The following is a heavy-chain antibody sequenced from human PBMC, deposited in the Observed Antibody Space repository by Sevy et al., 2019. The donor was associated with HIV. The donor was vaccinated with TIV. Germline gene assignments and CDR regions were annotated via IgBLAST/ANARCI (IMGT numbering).Heavy chain of an antibody. J-gene: IGHJ4*02. Sequence: GGSLRLSCTTSGFTFGDYAMNWVRQAPGKGLEWVAFLKSKADGGTVDHAASVEGRFTIAGDDSKSIAYLQMNDLTTEDTVVYYWTRWKGLQSIFDYWGQGALVTISS. CDR2: LKSKADGGTV. V-gene: IGHV3-49*04. CDR3: TRWKGLQSIFDY. D-gene: IGHD1-1*01. CDR1: GFTFGDYA.